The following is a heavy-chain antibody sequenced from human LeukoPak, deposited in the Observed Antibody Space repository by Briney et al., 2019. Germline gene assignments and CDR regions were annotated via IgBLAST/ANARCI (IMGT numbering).Heavy chain of an antibody. J-gene: IGHJ4*02. V-gene: IGHV3-74*01. CDR3: ARRWSFDH. CDR2: INPDGLST. Sequence: GGSLRLSCAASGFTFSNYWIHWVRRAPGKGLLWVSRINPDGLSTSHADPVKGRFTISRDNAKNTLYLQMNNLRAEDTAVYYCARRWSFDHWGQGTLVTVSS. CDR1: GFTFSNYW. D-gene: IGHD6-13*01.